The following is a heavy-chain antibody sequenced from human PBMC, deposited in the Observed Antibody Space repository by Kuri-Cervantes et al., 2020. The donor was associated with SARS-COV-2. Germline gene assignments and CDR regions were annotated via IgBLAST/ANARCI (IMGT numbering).Heavy chain of an antibody. CDR3: ARLGGSSGSYRPGKPATTINAFDI. V-gene: IGHV3-9*01. CDR2: ISWNSGSI. CDR1: GYPFTSYS. J-gene: IGHJ3*02. Sequence: SLKISCAGFGYPFTSYSVSWVRRAPGRGLQWVSGISWNSGSIGYADSVKGRFTISRDNAKNSLYLQMNSLRAEDTAVYYCARLGGSSGSYRPGKPATTINAFDIWGQGTMVTVSS. D-gene: IGHD3-10*01.